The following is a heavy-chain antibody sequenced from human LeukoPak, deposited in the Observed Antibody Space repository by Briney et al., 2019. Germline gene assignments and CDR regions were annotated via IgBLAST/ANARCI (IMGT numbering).Heavy chain of an antibody. Sequence: GGSLRLSCAASGFTFSSYSMNWVRQAPGKGLEWVSSISSRSSYIYYADSVKGRFTISRDNAKNSLYLQMNSLRAEDTAVYYCAREAFYYYGMDVWGQGTTVTVSS. V-gene: IGHV3-21*01. J-gene: IGHJ6*02. CDR2: ISSRSSYI. CDR1: GFTFSSYS. D-gene: IGHD3-3*02. CDR3: AREAFYYYGMDV.